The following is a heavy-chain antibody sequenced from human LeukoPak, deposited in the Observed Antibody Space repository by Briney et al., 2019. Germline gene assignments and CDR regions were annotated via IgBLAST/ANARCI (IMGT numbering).Heavy chain of an antibody. J-gene: IGHJ4*02. D-gene: IGHD1-20*01. V-gene: IGHV3-23*01. CDR1: GFTFSSYA. Sequence: GGSLRLSCAASGFTFSSYAMSWVRQAPGKGLEWVSAISGSGGSTYYADSVKGRFSISRDNSKNTLYLQMNSLRAEDTAVYYCAKVPLPRITENPFGFDYWGQGTLVTVSS. CDR2: ISGSGGST. CDR3: AKVPLPRITENPFGFDY.